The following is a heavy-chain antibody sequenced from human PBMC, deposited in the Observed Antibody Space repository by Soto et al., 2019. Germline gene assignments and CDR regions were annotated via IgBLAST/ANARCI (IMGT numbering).Heavy chain of an antibody. CDR2: IWYDGSSQ. J-gene: IGHJ4*02. Sequence: QVQLVESGGGVVQPGTSLRLSCAASGFSFKNHGMHWVRQAPGKGLEWVAVIWYDGSSQYYADSVKGRFIISRVNSKNTLSLEMNSLRADDTAVYYCARDPTSYGSTVDFDSWGQGTLVTVSS. V-gene: IGHV3-33*01. CDR3: ARDPTSYGSTVDFDS. CDR1: GFSFKNHG. D-gene: IGHD3-10*01.